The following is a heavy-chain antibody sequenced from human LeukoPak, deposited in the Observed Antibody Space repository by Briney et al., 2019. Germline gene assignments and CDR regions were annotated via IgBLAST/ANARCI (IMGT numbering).Heavy chain of an antibody. V-gene: IGHV3-48*02. Sequence: SGGSLRLSCAASGFTFSSYSTNWVRQAPGKGLEWVSYISSSSNSIYYADSVKGRFTISRDNAKNSLYLQMNSLRDEDTAVYYCARVGEPYSSSWLNPWGQGTLVTVSS. D-gene: IGHD6-13*01. CDR3: ARVGEPYSSSWLNP. CDR1: GFTFSSYS. J-gene: IGHJ5*02. CDR2: ISSSSNSI.